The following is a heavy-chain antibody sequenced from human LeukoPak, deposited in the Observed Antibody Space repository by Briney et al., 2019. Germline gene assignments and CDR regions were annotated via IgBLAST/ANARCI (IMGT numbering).Heavy chain of an antibody. CDR1: GFTFSSYW. J-gene: IGHJ6*02. CDR2: IKQDGSEK. D-gene: IGHD3-3*01. V-gene: IGHV3-7*01. Sequence: PGGSLRLSCAASGFTFSSYWMSWVRQAPGEGLEWVANIKQDGSEKYYVDSVKGRFTISRDNAKNSLYLQMNSLRAEDTAVYYCARDAKPFWSGYPYYYGMDVWGQGTTVTVSS. CDR3: ARDAKPFWSGYPYYYGMDV.